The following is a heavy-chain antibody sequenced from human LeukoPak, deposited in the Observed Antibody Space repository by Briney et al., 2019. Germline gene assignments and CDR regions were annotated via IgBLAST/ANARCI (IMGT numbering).Heavy chain of an antibody. D-gene: IGHD6-19*01. J-gene: IGHJ4*02. V-gene: IGHV1-2*02. CDR1: GYTFIGYY. Sequence: GASVKVSCKASGYTFIGYYMHWVRQAPGQGLEWMGWINPNSGGTNYAQKFQGRVTMTRDTSISTAYMEVSRLRSDDTAVYYCARASSGWYHRFDYWGQGTLVTVSS. CDR2: INPNSGGT. CDR3: ARASSGWYHRFDY.